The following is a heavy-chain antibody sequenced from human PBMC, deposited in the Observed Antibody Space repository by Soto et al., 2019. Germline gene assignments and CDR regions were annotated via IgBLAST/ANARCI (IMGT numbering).Heavy chain of an antibody. Sequence: GDSLKISCIGSGYSFTSYWIGWVRQMPGKGLEWMGIIYPGDSDTRYSPSFQVQVTISADKSISTAYLQWSSLKASDTAMYYCARHDTTINYYYGMNVWRQGTTVTVSS. CDR3: ARHDTTINYYYGMNV. CDR1: GYSFTSYW. CDR2: IYPGDSDT. J-gene: IGHJ6*02. D-gene: IGHD3-9*01. V-gene: IGHV5-51*01.